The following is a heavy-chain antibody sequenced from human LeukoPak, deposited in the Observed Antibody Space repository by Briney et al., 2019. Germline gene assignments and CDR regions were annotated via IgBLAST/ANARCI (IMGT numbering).Heavy chain of an antibody. V-gene: IGHV1-8*01. Sequence: SVNVSCKASGYTFTIYDTNWVRQATGQGLEWMGWMNPNSSNTSYAQNLQGRATMTRNTTTRTAHTELSSPGSEDTTLYYCAREAAGVDYWGQGNLVTVSS. CDR3: AREAAGVDY. J-gene: IGHJ4*02. CDR1: GYTFTIYD. D-gene: IGHD6-13*01. CDR2: MNPNSSNT.